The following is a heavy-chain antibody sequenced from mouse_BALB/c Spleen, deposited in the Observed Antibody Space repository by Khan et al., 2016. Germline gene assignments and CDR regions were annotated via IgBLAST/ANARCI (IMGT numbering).Heavy chain of an antibody. V-gene: IGHV5-17*02. Sequence: EVELVESGGGLVQPGGSRKLSCAASGFTFSSFGMHWVRQAPEKGLEWVAYISSGSSTIYYADTVKGRFTISRDNPKNTLFLQMTSLRSEDTAMYYCARRTYYGSEGYAMDYWGQGTSVTVSS. D-gene: IGHD1-1*01. CDR2: ISSGSSTI. J-gene: IGHJ4*01. CDR3: ARRTYYGSEGYAMDY. CDR1: GFTFSSFG.